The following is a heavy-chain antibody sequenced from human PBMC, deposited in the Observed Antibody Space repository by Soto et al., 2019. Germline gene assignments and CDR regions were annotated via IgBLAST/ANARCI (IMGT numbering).Heavy chain of an antibody. Sequence: QVQLVQSGAEVKKPGASVKVSCKASGYTFTNYYIHWVRQAPGQGLEWMGIINCRDGSTNYAQRFQGRVTMTRDTSTSTGYMDLSSLRSEDTAVYYCARDTIAAGYYFDYWGQGTLVTVSS. V-gene: IGHV1-46*01. D-gene: IGHD6-13*01. CDR3: ARDTIAAGYYFDY. CDR1: GYTFTNYY. CDR2: INCRDGST. J-gene: IGHJ4*02.